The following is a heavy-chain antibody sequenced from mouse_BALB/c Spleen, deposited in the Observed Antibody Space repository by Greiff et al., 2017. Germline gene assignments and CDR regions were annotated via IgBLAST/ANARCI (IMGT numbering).Heavy chain of an antibody. CDR3: ARKGITTDY. CDR1: GYSITSDYA. CDR2: ISYSGST. Sequence: ESGPGLVKPSQSLSLTCTVTGYSITSDYAWNWIRQFPRNKLEWMGYISYSGSTSYNPSLKSRISITRDTSKNQFFLQLNSVTTEDTATYYCARKGITTDYWGQGTTLTVSS. V-gene: IGHV3-2*02. J-gene: IGHJ2*01. D-gene: IGHD1-1*01.